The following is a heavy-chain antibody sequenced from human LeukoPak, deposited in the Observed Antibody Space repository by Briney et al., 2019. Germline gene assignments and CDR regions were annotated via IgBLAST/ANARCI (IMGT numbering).Heavy chain of an antibody. CDR2: IIPILGIA. D-gene: IGHD3-16*02. CDR1: GGTFSSYT. Sequence: SVKVSCKASGGTFSSYTTSWVRQAPGQGLEWMGRIIPILGIANYAQKFQGRVTITADKSTSTAYMELSSLRSEDTAVYYCARDPRYPSPKLSYGMDVWGQGTTVTVSS. V-gene: IGHV1-69*04. CDR3: ARDPRYPSPKLSYGMDV. J-gene: IGHJ6*02.